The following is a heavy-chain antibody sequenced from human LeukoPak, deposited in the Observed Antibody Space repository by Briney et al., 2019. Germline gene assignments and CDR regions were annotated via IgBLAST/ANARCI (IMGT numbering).Heavy chain of an antibody. D-gene: IGHD3-10*01. CDR1: GFTFRSFV. J-gene: IGHJ4*02. V-gene: IGHV3-74*01. Sequence: GGSLRLSCAASGFTFRSFVMHWVRQAPGKGLVWVSRINSDGSGTSYADSVKGRFTISRDNAKNTLYLQMNSLRAEDTAVYYGARDPEGRELDYWGQGTLVTVSS. CDR2: INSDGSGT. CDR3: ARDPEGRELDY.